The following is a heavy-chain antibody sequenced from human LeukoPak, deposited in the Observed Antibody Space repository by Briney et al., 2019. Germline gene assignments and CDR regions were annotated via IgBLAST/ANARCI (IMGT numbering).Heavy chain of an antibody. J-gene: IGHJ4*02. V-gene: IGHV3-23*01. CDR3: AKDDQLQDYFDY. Sequence: PGGSLRLSCAASGFTFSSYSMNWVRQAPGKGLEWVSAISGSGGSTYYADSVKGRFTISRDNSKNTLYLQMNSLRAEDTAVYYCAKDDQLQDYFDYWGQGTLVTVSS. CDR2: ISGSGGST. CDR1: GFTFSSYS. D-gene: IGHD2-2*01.